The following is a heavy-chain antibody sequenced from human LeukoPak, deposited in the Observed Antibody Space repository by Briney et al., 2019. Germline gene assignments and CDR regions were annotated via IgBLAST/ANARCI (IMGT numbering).Heavy chain of an antibody. CDR3: STLPLATNFDY. D-gene: IGHD1-26*01. Sequence: PGGSLSLSCAASGFSFSVYERYWGRQAAGKGVERVSDISSSGNTTYYADSVKGRFTISRENAKNSLHLQMNSQTAEDTADYYCSTLPLATNFDYWGQRTLVTVSS. V-gene: IGHV3-48*03. CDR1: GFSFSVYE. J-gene: IGHJ4*02. CDR2: ISSSGNTT.